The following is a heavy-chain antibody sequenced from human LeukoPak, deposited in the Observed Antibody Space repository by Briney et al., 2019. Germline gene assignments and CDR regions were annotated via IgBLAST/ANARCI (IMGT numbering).Heavy chain of an antibody. V-gene: IGHV4-38-2*02. J-gene: IGHJ4*02. CDR3: VAGSGGDEWEPYGFDY. CDR1: GYSISSGYY. Sequence: SETLSLTCTVSGYSISSGYYWGWIRQPPGKGLEWIGSIYHSESNYYNPSLKSRVTISVDTSKNQFSLKLNSVTAADTAVYYCVAGSGGDEWEPYGFDYWGQGTLVTVYS. D-gene: IGHD1-26*01. CDR2: IYHSESN.